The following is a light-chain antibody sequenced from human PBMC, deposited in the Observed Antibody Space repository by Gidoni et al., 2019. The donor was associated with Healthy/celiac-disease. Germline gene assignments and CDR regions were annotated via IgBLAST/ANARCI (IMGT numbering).Light chain of an antibody. J-gene: IGKJ1*01. CDR1: QSISSY. CDR3: QQSYSTPPT. V-gene: IGKV1-39*01. Sequence: DIQMTQSPSSLSASVGDRVTITCRASQSISSYLYWYQQKPGKAPKLLIYAASSLQSGVPSRFSGSGSGTDFTLTISSLQPEDFATYYWQQSYSTPPTFGQGTKVEIK. CDR2: AAS.